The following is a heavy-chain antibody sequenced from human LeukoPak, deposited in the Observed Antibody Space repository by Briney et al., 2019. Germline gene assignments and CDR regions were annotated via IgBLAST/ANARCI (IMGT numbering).Heavy chain of an antibody. CDR1: GGTFSSYA. CDR2: IIPILGIA. D-gene: IGHD1-26*01. J-gene: IGHJ4*02. Sequence: ASVKDSCKASGGTFSSYAISWVRQAPGQGLEWMGRIIPILGIANYAQKFQGRVTITADKSTSTAYMELSSLRSEDTAVYYCARGGGSYFAYWGQGTLVTVSS. V-gene: IGHV1-69*04. CDR3: ARGGGSYFAY.